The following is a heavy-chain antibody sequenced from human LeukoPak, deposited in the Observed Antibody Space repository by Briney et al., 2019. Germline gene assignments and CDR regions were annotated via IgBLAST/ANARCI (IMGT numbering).Heavy chain of an antibody. J-gene: IGHJ4*02. CDR2: ISGSGGST. CDR1: GFTLSSYG. V-gene: IGHV3-23*01. CDR3: AKDGRDCSGGSCARDYFDY. Sequence: PGGSLRLSCAASGFTLSSYGMSWVRQAPGNGLEWVSAISGSGGSTYYADSVKGRFTISRDNSKNTLYLQMNSLRAEDTAVYYCAKDGRDCSGGSCARDYFDYWGQGTLVTVSS. D-gene: IGHD2-15*01.